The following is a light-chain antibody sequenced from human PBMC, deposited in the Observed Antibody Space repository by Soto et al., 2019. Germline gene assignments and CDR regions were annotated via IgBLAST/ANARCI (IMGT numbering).Light chain of an antibody. V-gene: IGLV2-11*01. CDR1: SSDVCGYNY. CDR2: DVS. J-gene: IGLJ1*01. Sequence: QSVLTQPRSVSASPGQSVTISCTGTSSDVCGYNYVSWFQQHPGKAPKVMIYDVSKRPSGVPDRFSGSKSGNTASLTISGLQAEDEADYYCCSYAGSYTYVFGTGTKVTVL. CDR3: CSYAGSYTYV.